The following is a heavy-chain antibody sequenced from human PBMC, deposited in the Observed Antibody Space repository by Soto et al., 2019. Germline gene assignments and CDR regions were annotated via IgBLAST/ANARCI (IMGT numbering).Heavy chain of an antibody. CDR2: IIPIFGTA. CDR3: ARDSVYYYDSSGYYAFGY. Sequence: QVQLVQSGAEVKKPGSSVKDSCKASGGTFSSYAISWVRQAPGQGLEWMGGIIPIFGTANYAQKFQGRVTITADESTSTAYMELSSLRSEDTAVYYCARDSVYYYDSSGYYAFGYWGQGTLVTVSS. V-gene: IGHV1-69*01. J-gene: IGHJ4*02. D-gene: IGHD3-22*01. CDR1: GGTFSSYA.